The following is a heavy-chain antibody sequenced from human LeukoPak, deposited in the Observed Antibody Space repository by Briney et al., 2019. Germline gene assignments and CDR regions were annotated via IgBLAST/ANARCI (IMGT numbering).Heavy chain of an antibody. CDR1: GFTFSHYG. Sequence: PGRSLRLSCAASGFTFSHYGMHWVRQAPGRGLEWVAAIWNDGSNKYYADSVKGRFTISRDNSQNTVDLHMNSLRAEDTAVYYCAKDAQRGFDHSNSLEYWGQGTLVTVSS. CDR2: IWNDGSNK. V-gene: IGHV3-33*06. D-gene: IGHD4-11*01. CDR3: AKDAQRGFDHSNSLEY. J-gene: IGHJ4*02.